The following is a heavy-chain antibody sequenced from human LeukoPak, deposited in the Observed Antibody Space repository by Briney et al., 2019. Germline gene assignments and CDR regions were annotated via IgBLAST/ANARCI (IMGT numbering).Heavy chain of an antibody. CDR2: ISSSSSYI. D-gene: IGHD3-22*01. CDR1: GFTLSRYS. CDR3: ARESTYYYDSSGYSPFWYFDL. Sequence: SGGSLRLSCAASGFTLSRYSMNWVRQAPGKGLEWVSSISSSSSYIYYADSVKGRFTISRDNVKNSLYLQMNSLRAEDTAVYYCARESTYYYDSSGYSPFWYFDLWGRGTLVTVSS. V-gene: IGHV3-21*01. J-gene: IGHJ2*01.